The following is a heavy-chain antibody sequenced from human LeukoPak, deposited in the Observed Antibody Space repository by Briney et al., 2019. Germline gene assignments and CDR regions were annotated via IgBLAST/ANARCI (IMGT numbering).Heavy chain of an antibody. CDR3: ARDNAVVAAFDY. Sequence: GGSLRLSCAASGFTFSSYSMNWVRQAPGKGLEWVSSISSSSSYIYYADSVKGRFTISRDNAKNSLYLQMNSLRAEDTAVYYCARDNAVVAAFDYWGQGTLATVSS. J-gene: IGHJ4*02. CDR1: GFTFSSYS. D-gene: IGHD2-15*01. CDR2: ISSSSSYI. V-gene: IGHV3-21*01.